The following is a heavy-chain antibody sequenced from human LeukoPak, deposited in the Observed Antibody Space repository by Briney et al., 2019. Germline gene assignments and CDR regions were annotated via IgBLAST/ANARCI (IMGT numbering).Heavy chain of an antibody. CDR2: INWNGGST. CDR1: GFTFSSYG. Sequence: GGSLRLSCAASGFTFSSYGMSWVRQAPGKGLEWVSGINWNGGSTGYADSVKGRFTISRDNAKNSLYLQMNSLRAEDTALYHCARRGYHTPSFDYWGQGTLVTVSS. J-gene: IGHJ4*02. D-gene: IGHD3-3*01. CDR3: ARRGYHTPSFDY. V-gene: IGHV3-20*01.